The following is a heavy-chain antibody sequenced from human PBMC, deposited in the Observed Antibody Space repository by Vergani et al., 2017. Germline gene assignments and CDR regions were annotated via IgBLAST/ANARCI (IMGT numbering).Heavy chain of an antibody. D-gene: IGHD2-8*01. V-gene: IGHV1-3*01. J-gene: IGHJ6*02. CDR1: GYTFTSYA. CDR2: INAGNGNT. CDR3: AVRYCTNGVCSDYGMDV. Sequence: QVQLVQSGAEVKKPGASVKVSCKASGYTFTSYAMHWVRQAPGQRLEWMGWINAGNGNTKYSQKFQGRVTITRDTSASTAYMELSSLRSEDTAVYYSAVRYCTNGVCSDYGMDVWGQGTTVTVSS.